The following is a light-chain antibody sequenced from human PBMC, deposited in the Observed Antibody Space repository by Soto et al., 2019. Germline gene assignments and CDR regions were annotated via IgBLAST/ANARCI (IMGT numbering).Light chain of an antibody. CDR2: ADS. CDR3: QQRYNWPIT. CDR1: QSVSGY. Sequence: EIVLTQSPSTLSFYLLETATLSCRASQSVSGYIGWYQQKPGQAPRLLIYADSNRATGIPARFSGSGSGTDFTLTISSLEPEDFSVYYCQQRYNWPITFGQGTRLEIK. V-gene: IGKV3-11*01. J-gene: IGKJ5*01.